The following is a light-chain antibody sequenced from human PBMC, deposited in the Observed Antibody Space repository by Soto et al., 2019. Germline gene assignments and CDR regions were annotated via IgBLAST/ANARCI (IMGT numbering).Light chain of an antibody. V-gene: IGLV1-44*01. CDR2: DSS. CDR1: YSNIGIND. CDR3: AAWDDSLNGPV. Sequence: QSVLTQPPSASGTPGQRVTVSCSGTYSNIGINDVHWYRQLSGTAPQILIYDSSQRATGVPDRFSGSRSGTSASLATSGLQAEDEADYHCAAWDDSLNGPVFGGGTKVTVL. J-gene: IGLJ2*01.